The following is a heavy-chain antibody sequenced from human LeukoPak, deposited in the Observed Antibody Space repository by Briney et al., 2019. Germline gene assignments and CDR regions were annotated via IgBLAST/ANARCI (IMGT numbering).Heavy chain of an antibody. CDR3: ARARHDSSGYYDSPFDY. J-gene: IGHJ4*02. Sequence: SVRVSCKASGGTFSSYAISWVRQAPGQGLEWMGGIIPIFGTANYAQKFQGRVTITADESTSTAYMELSSLRSKDTAVYYCARARHDSSGYYDSPFDYWGQGTLVTVSS. CDR1: GGTFSSYA. V-gene: IGHV1-69*13. CDR2: IIPIFGTA. D-gene: IGHD3-22*01.